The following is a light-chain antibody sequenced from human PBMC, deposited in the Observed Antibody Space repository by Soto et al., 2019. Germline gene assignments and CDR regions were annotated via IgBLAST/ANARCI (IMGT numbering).Light chain of an antibody. V-gene: IGKV1-5*03. CDR1: QSIDSW. CDR2: KAS. Sequence: DIQMTQSPSTLSASVGDRVTITCRASQSIDSWLAWYQQKPGKAPKFLIYKASILESGVPTRFSGSGSGTEFTLTISSLQPDDFATYYCQQYRTYPLTFGGGTKVEIE. J-gene: IGKJ4*01. CDR3: QQYRTYPLT.